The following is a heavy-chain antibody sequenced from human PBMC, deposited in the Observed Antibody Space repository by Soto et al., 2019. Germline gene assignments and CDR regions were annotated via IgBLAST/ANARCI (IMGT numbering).Heavy chain of an antibody. V-gene: IGHV4-59*01. Sequence: SETLSLTCTVSGGPIRSYYWSWIRQPPGKGLEWIGYIYYSGSTNYNPSLKSRVTISVDTSKNQFSLKVSSVTAADTAVYYCARHYCSGGSCYLDVWGKGTTVTVSS. CDR1: GGPIRSYY. CDR2: IYYSGST. J-gene: IGHJ6*03. CDR3: ARHYCSGGSCYLDV. D-gene: IGHD2-15*01.